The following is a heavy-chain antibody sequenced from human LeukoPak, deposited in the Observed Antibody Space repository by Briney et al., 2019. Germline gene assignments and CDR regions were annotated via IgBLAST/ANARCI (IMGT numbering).Heavy chain of an antibody. Sequence: SGGSLRLSCAASGFTFSSYWMHWVRQAPGKGLVWVSRINSDGSSTSYADSVKGRFTISRDNAKNTLYLQMNSLSAEDTAVYYCAKYHRTVADLNDAFDIWGQGTTVAVSS. CDR2: INSDGSST. D-gene: IGHD6-19*01. CDR3: AKYHRTVADLNDAFDI. V-gene: IGHV3-74*01. CDR1: GFTFSSYW. J-gene: IGHJ3*02.